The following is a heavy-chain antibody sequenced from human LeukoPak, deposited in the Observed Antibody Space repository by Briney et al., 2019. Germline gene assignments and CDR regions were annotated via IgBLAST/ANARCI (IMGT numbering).Heavy chain of an antibody. CDR2: ISYDANVK. V-gene: IGHV3-30*18. CDR3: AKDRSTTWACDY. D-gene: IGHD6-13*01. Sequence: GGSLRLSCATSGLTFSSDAMHWVRQAPGKGLEWVAFISYDANVKRYADSVKGRFTISRDNSKNTVYLQMSSLRPEDTAVYHCAKDRSTTWACDYWGQGTLVTVSS. J-gene: IGHJ4*02. CDR1: GLTFSSDA.